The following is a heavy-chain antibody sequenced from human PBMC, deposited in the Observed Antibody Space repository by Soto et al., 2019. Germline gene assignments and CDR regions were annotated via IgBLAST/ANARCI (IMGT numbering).Heavy chain of an antibody. CDR2: IYHSGST. Sequence: SETLSLSCAVSGGSISSGGYSWSWIRQPPGKGLEWIGYIYHSGSTYYNPSLKSRVTISVDRSKNQFSLKLSSVTAADTAVYYCARAILELRGNWFDPWGQGTLVTRLL. J-gene: IGHJ5*02. CDR1: GGSISSGGYS. D-gene: IGHD1-7*01. V-gene: IGHV4-30-2*01. CDR3: ARAILELRGNWFDP.